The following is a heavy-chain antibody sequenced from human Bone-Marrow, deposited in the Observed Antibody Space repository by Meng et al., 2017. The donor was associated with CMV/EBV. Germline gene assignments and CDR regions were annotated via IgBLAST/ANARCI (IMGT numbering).Heavy chain of an antibody. J-gene: IGHJ4*02. CDR3: ARHRSGGDSEFDY. CDR1: GFTFSSYG. D-gene: IGHD1-26*01. CDR2: IRYDGSNK. V-gene: IGHV3-30*02. Sequence: GGSLRLSCAASGFTFSSYGMHWVRQAPGKGLEWVAFIRYDGSNKYYADSVKGQFTISRDNSKNTLYLQMNSLRAEDTAVYYCARHRSGGDSEFDYWGQGALVTVSS.